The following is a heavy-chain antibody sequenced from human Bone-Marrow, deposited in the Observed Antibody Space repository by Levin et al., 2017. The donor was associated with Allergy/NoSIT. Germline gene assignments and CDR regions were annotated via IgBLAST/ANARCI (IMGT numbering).Heavy chain of an antibody. CDR1: GYTFSSYD. Sequence: GESLKISCKASGYTFSSYDINWVRQAPGQGLEWMGWMNPISGNTDYVQKFQGRVTMTRDTSISTAYMELSSLRSEDTAVYYCARGGYCTAGSCYWYFDLWGRGTLVTVSS. J-gene: IGHJ2*01. CDR3: ARGGYCTAGSCYWYFDL. D-gene: IGHD2-8*02. V-gene: IGHV1-8*01. CDR2: MNPISGNT.